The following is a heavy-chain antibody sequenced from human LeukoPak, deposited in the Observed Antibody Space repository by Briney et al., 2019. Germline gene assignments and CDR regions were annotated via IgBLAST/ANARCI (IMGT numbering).Heavy chain of an antibody. CDR2: ISSSSSYI. CDR3: ASEVVTPVHFLDY. V-gene: IGHV3-21*01. CDR1: GFTFSSYS. Sequence: GGSLRLSCAASGFTFSSYSMNWVRQAPGKGLELVSSISSSSSYIYSADSVKGRFTISRDNAKNSLYLQMNSLRAEDTAVYYCASEVVTPVHFLDYWGQGTLVTVSS. J-gene: IGHJ4*02. D-gene: IGHD4-23*01.